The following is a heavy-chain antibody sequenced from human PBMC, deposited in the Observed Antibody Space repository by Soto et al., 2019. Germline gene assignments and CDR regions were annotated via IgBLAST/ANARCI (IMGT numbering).Heavy chain of an antibody. D-gene: IGHD2-2*01. CDR3: ARALPAAMGHYYYYMDV. CDR1: GYTFTSHD. CDR2: MNPNSGNT. J-gene: IGHJ6*03. V-gene: IGHV1-8*01. Sequence: ASVKVSCKASGYTFTSHDINWVRQATGQGLEWMGWMNPNSGNTGYAQKFQGRVTMTRNTSISTAYMELSSLRSEDTAVYYCARALPAAMGHYYYYMDVWGKGTTVTVSS.